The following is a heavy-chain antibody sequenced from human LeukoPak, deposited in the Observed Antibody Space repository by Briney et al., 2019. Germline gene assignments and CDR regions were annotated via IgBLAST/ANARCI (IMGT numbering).Heavy chain of an antibody. Sequence: GGSLRLSCAASGFTFDDYTMHWVRQAPGKGLEWVSAISGSGGSTYYADSVKGRFTISRDNSKNTLYLQMNSLRAEDTAVYYCAKDAYSSSRLDYWGQGTLVTVSS. CDR2: ISGSGGST. D-gene: IGHD6-13*01. CDR3: AKDAYSSSRLDY. J-gene: IGHJ4*02. CDR1: GFTFDDYT. V-gene: IGHV3-23*01.